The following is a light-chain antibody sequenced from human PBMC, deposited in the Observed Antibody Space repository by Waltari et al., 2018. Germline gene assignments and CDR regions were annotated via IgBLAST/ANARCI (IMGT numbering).Light chain of an antibody. CDR1: QSVSSSY. Sequence: EIVLTQSPGTLSLSPGERATLSCRASQSVSSSYLTWYQQKPGQAPRLLIYGASSRATGIPDSFSGSGSGTDFTLTISRLEPEDFAVYYCQQFGDSPRVTFGQGTRLEIK. CDR3: QQFGDSPRVT. CDR2: GAS. V-gene: IGKV3-20*01. J-gene: IGKJ5*01.